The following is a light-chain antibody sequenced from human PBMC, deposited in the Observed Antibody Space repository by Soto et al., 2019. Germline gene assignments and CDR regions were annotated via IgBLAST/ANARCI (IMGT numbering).Light chain of an antibody. V-gene: IGLV2-14*01. Sequence: QSALTQPASVSGSPGQSITISCTGTSSDIGDYNYVSWYQQHLGKAPKLMIYEVTNRPSGVSNRFSGSKSGNTASLTISGLQAEDEADYYCTSYTSSSTLVFGGGTKVTVL. CDR1: SSDIGDYNY. J-gene: IGLJ2*01. CDR2: EVT. CDR3: TSYTSSSTLV.